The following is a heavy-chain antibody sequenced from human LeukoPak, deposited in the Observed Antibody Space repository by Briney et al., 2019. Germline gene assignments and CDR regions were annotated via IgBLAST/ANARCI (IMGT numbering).Heavy chain of an antibody. Sequence: PSETLSLTCTVSGGSISSGSYYWSWIRQPAGKGLEWIGRIYTSGSTNYNPSLKSRVTISVDTSKNQFSLKLSSVTAADTAVYYCAGYSSSYDYWGQGTLVTVSS. V-gene: IGHV4-61*02. D-gene: IGHD6-13*01. CDR3: AGYSSSYDY. CDR1: GGSISSGSYY. J-gene: IGHJ4*02. CDR2: IYTSGST.